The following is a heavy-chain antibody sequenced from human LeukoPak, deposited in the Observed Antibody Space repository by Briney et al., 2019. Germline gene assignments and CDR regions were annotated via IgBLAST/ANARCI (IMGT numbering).Heavy chain of an antibody. D-gene: IGHD2-15*01. V-gene: IGHV3-23*01. CDR3: AKDSVVVATTNWFDP. CDR1: GFTFSSYA. J-gene: IGHJ5*02. Sequence: GVSLRLSCAASGFTFSSYAMSWVRQAPGKGLEWVSAISGSGGTTYYADSVKGRFTISRDNSKNTLYLQMNSLRAEDTAVYYCAKDSVVVATTNWFDPWGQGTLVTVSS. CDR2: ISGSGGTT.